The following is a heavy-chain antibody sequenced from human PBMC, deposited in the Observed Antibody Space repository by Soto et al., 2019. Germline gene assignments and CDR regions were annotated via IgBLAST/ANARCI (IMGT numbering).Heavy chain of an antibody. V-gene: IGHV3-66*01. CDR2: RYRGGSA. Sequence: EVQLVESGGDLVPPGGSLRLSCVASGFTVRGNYMIWVRQAPGKGLEWVSLRYRGGSAYYADSVKGRFTVSRDNSKNTLYPQINSRRAEDTAGYYGASRSVPTMSWFFDLWGRGSRVTVSS. D-gene: IGHD5-12*01. J-gene: IGHJ2*01. CDR1: GFTVRGNY. CDR3: ASRSVPTMSWFFDL.